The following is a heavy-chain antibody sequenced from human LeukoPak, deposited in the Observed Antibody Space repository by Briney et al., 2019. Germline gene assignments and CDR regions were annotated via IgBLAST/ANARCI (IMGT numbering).Heavy chain of an antibody. CDR2: ISGSGGST. CDR3: AKGTTVTTAAAL. CDR1: GFTFSSYS. V-gene: IGHV3-23*01. D-gene: IGHD4-17*01. Sequence: GGSLRLSCAASGFTFSSYSMSWVRQAPGKGLEWVSAISGSGGSTYYADSVKGRFTISRDNSKNTLYLQMNSLRAEDTAVYYCAKGTTVTTAAALWGQGTLVTVSS. J-gene: IGHJ4*02.